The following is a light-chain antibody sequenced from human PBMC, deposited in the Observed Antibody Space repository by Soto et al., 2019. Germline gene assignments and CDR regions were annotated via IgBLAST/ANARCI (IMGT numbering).Light chain of an antibody. Sequence: DIQMTQSPASLSASVCDRGTITCRASQTFGANLTWYRQKPGQAPTLLIYDASTLQSGVPSRFSGRGSGTDFALTITSLQPDDSATYYCQQSYTTVYTFGQGTKVDIK. J-gene: IGKJ2*01. V-gene: IGKV1-39*01. CDR2: DAS. CDR1: QTFGAN. CDR3: QQSYTTVYT.